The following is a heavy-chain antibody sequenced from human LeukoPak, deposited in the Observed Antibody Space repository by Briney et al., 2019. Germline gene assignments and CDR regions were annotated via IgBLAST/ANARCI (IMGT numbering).Heavy chain of an antibody. Sequence: SETLSLTCSVSGGSIRSYYWSWIRQPPGKGLEWIGYIYYSGSTNYNPSLKSRVTISVDTSKNQFSLRLSSVTAADTAVYYCARRTTMDPYYYYGMDVWGQGTTVTVSS. D-gene: IGHD5-18*01. J-gene: IGHJ6*02. V-gene: IGHV4-59*01. CDR2: IYYSGST. CDR1: GGSIRSYY. CDR3: ARRTTMDPYYYYGMDV.